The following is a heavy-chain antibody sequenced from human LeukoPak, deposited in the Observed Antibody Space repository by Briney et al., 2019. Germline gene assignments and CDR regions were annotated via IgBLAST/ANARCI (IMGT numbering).Heavy chain of an antibody. CDR2: INHSGST. V-gene: IGHV4-34*01. J-gene: IGHJ6*03. Sequence: DPSETLSLTCAVYCGSFSGYYWSWIRQPPGKGLEWIGEINHSGSTNYNQSLKSRVTISVDTSKNQFSLKLSSVTAADTAVYYCARLDRSSIVVVPAARVAQGRNYYYMDVWGKGTTVTVSS. CDR3: ARLDRSSIVVVPAARVAQGRNYYYMDV. CDR1: CGSFSGYY. D-gene: IGHD2-2*01.